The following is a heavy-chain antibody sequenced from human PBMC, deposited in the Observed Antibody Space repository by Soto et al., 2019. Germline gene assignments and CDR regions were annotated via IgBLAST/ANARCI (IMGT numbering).Heavy chain of an antibody. V-gene: IGHV1-3*01. J-gene: IGHJ6*02. CDR3: XXXXXXXXXXXGSYTVYYYYYGMDV. D-gene: IGHD3-10*01. CDR2: INAGNGNT. Sequence: QVQLVQSGAEVKKPGASVKVSCKASGYTFTSYAMHWVRQAPGQRLEWMGWINAGNGNTKYSQKFQGRVTITRDTSXSTAYMELSSLRXXXTAVXXXXXXXXXXXXXXGSYTVYYYYYGMDVWGQGXTVTVSS. CDR1: GYTFTSYA.